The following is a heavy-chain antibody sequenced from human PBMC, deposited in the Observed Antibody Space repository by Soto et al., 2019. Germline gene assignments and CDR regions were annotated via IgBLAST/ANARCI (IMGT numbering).Heavy chain of an antibody. V-gene: IGHV1-69*13. CDR1: GGTFSSYA. J-gene: IGHJ6*02. D-gene: IGHD1-26*01. Sequence: SVKVSCKASGGTFSSYAISWVRQAPGQGLEWMGGIIPIFGTANCAQKFQGRVTITADESTSTAYMELSSLRSEDAAVYYCARVYRDFDYCGMDVWGQGTTVTVSS. CDR2: IIPIFGTA. CDR3: ARVYRDFDYCGMDV.